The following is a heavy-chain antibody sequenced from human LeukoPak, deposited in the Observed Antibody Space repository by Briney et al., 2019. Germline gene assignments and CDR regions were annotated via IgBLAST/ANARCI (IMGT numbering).Heavy chain of an antibody. J-gene: IGHJ6*03. CDR3: AYGDYYYYMGV. V-gene: IGHV4-4*08. CDR1: GGSIISYY. Sequence: SETLSLACTVSGGSIISYYRSWIRQAPGKGLEWIGYIYTTGTTNYNPSLKSRVTISGDTSKNQFSLSLSSVTAADTAVYYCAYGDYYYYMGVWGKGTTVTVSS. D-gene: IGHD4-17*01. CDR2: IYTTGTT.